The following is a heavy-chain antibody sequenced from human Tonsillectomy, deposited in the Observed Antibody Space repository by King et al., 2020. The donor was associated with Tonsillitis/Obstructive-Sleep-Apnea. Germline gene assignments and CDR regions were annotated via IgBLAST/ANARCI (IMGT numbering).Heavy chain of an antibody. Sequence: VQLVESGGGLVKPGGSLRLSCAASGFTFSSYSMNWVRQAPGKGLEWVSSISSISSYIYYADSVKGRFTISRDNAKNSLYLQMNSLRAEDTAVYYCARIEYSSSLDAFDIWGQGTMVTVSS. D-gene: IGHD6-6*01. J-gene: IGHJ3*02. CDR3: ARIEYSSSLDAFDI. CDR2: ISSISSYI. CDR1: GFTFSSYS. V-gene: IGHV3-21*01.